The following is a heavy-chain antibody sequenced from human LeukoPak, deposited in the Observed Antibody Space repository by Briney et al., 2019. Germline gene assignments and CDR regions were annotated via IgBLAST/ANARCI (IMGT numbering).Heavy chain of an antibody. D-gene: IGHD6-13*01. V-gene: IGHV3-11*01. J-gene: IGHJ3*02. Sequence: PGGSLRLSCAASGFTFSDYYMSWIRQAPGKGLEWVSYISSSGSTIYYADSVKGRFTISRDNAKNSLYLQMNSLRAEDTAVYYCASSLETPIYSSSWYPHDAFDIWGQGTMVTVSS. CDR3: ASSLETPIYSSSWYPHDAFDI. CDR2: ISSSGSTI. CDR1: GFTFSDYY.